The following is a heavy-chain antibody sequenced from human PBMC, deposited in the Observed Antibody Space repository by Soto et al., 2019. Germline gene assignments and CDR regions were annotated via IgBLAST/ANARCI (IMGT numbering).Heavy chain of an antibody. Sequence: QVQLQESGPGPVKPSGTLSLTCAVSSGSITSSNWWSWVRQPPGKGLEWIGEVSHTGNTNYIPSLKSRVTISVDKSRNQFSLRLSSVTAADTAVYYCARNRYGGYDFDYWGQGTLVTVSS. V-gene: IGHV4-4*02. CDR3: ARNRYGGYDFDY. CDR2: VSHTGNT. D-gene: IGHD5-12*01. J-gene: IGHJ4*02. CDR1: SGSITSSNW.